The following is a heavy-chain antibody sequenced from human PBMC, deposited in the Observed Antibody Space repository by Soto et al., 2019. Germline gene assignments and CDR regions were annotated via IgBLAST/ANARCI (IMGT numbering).Heavy chain of an antibody. Sequence: QVQLVESGGGVVQPGRSLTLSCAASGFTFSSYGMHWVRQAPGKGLEWVAVISYDGSNKYYADSVKGRFTISRDNSKNTLYLQMNSLRAEDTAVYYCAKDNNSYGWAGIDYWGQGTLVTVSS. J-gene: IGHJ4*02. CDR1: GFTFSSYG. CDR2: ISYDGSNK. CDR3: AKDNNSYGWAGIDY. V-gene: IGHV3-30*18. D-gene: IGHD5-18*01.